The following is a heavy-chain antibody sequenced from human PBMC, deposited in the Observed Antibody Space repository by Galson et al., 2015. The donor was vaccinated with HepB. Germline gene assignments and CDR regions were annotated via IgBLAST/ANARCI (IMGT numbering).Heavy chain of an antibody. CDR3: AKHTLAMYYFDY. CDR2: VSNNGGAGT. J-gene: IGHJ4*02. CDR1: GFTFDDYA. D-gene: IGHD2-2*01. Sequence: SLRLSCAASGFTFDDYAMSWVRQAPGKGLEWVSTVSNNGGAGTYYSDSVKGRFTISRDNSKNTLYLQMNSLRAEDTAVYYCAKHTLAMYYFDYWGQGTLVTVSS. V-gene: IGHV3-23*01.